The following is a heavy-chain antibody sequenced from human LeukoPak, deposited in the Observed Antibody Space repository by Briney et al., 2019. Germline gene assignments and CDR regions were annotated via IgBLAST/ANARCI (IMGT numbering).Heavy chain of an antibody. Sequence: GESLKVSCKGSGYSFTSYWVGWVRQMPGKGLEWMGIIYPGDSDTRYSPSFQGQVTISADKSISTAYLQWSSLKASDTAMYYCARLAVWGSYRYSDAFDIWGQGTMVTVSS. CDR1: GYSFTSYW. V-gene: IGHV5-51*01. J-gene: IGHJ3*02. CDR3: ARLAVWGSYRYSDAFDI. D-gene: IGHD3-16*02. CDR2: IYPGDSDT.